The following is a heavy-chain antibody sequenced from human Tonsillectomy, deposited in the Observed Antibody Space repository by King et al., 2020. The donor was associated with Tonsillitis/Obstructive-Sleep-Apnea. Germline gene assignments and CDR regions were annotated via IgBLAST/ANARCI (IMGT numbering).Heavy chain of an antibody. CDR1: GYTFTSYA. Sequence: QLVQSGAEVKKPGASVKVYCKASGYTFTSYAMHWVRQAPGQRLEWMGWINAGNGNTKYSQKFQGRVTITRDTSASTAYMELSSLRSEDTAVYYCARARYDFWSGYCFDYWGQGTLVTVSS. D-gene: IGHD3-3*01. CDR2: INAGNGNT. V-gene: IGHV1-3*01. J-gene: IGHJ4*02. CDR3: ARARYDFWSGYCFDY.